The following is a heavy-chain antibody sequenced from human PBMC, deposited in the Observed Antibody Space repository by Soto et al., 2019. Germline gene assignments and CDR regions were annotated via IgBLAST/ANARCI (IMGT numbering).Heavy chain of an antibody. CDR1: GFTFSSYA. J-gene: IGHJ4*02. V-gene: IGHV3-23*01. Sequence: EVQLLESGGGLVQPGGSLRLSCAGPGFTFSSYAMSWVRQAPGKGLEWVSAISGSGGNTYYADSVKGRFTISRDNSKNSLSLQMNSLRAEDTAVYYCAKNRGGDYSHLDYWGQGTLVTVSS. D-gene: IGHD2-21*02. CDR3: AKNRGGDYSHLDY. CDR2: ISGSGGNT.